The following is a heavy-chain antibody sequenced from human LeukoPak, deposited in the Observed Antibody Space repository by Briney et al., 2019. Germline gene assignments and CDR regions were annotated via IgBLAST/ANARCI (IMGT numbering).Heavy chain of an antibody. CDR1: GGSFSGYY. D-gene: IGHD3-22*01. J-gene: IGHJ4*02. V-gene: IGHV4-34*01. Sequence: SETLSLTCAVYGGSFSGYYWSWIRQPPGKGLEWIGEINHSGSINYNPSLKSRVTISVDTSKNQFSLKLSSVTAADTAVYYCASLHYYDSSGYHEYDYWGQGTLVTVSS. CDR2: INHSGSI. CDR3: ASLHYYDSSGYHEYDY.